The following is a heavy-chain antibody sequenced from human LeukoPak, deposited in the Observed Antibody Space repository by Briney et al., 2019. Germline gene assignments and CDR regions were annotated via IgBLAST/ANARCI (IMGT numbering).Heavy chain of an antibody. V-gene: IGHV3-48*03. CDR1: GFTFSSYE. D-gene: IGHD3-3*02. J-gene: IGHJ3*02. CDR3: ARGSIDAYDI. Sequence: GGSLRLSCAVSGFTFSSYEMNWVRQAPGKGLEWVAYISSGGRYIYYADSVKGRFTFSRDNAKNSVSLQMNSLRAEDTAVYYCARGSIDAYDIWGQGTMVTVSS. CDR2: ISSGGRYI.